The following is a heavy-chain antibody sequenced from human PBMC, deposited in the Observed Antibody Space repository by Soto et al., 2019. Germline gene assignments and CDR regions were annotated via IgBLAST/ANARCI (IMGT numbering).Heavy chain of an antibody. Sequence: QVQLVQSGAEVKKPGASVKVSCKASGYNFISYYMHWVRQAPGQGLEWMGMINPSGGITNYAQKFQGRLTMTRDTSTSTFFMEVSSLRSEDTAVYYCARPPWDGDYFHFELWGQGTLLTVSS. CDR2: INPSGGIT. J-gene: IGHJ4*02. CDR1: GYNFISYY. D-gene: IGHD4-17*01. CDR3: ARPPWDGDYFHFEL. V-gene: IGHV1-46*01.